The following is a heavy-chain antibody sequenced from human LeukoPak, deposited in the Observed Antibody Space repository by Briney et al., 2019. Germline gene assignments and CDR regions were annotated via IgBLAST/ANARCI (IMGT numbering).Heavy chain of an antibody. V-gene: IGHV3-7*01. CDR2: IKQDGSEK. J-gene: IGHJ5*02. D-gene: IGHD3-3*01. CDR3: ARGVSITIFGVATRLDWFDP. CDR1: GFTFSSYS. Sequence: GGSLRLSCAASGFTFSSYSMSWVRQAPGKGLEWVANIKQDGSEKYYVDSVKGRFTISRDNAKNSLYLQMNGLRAEDTAVYYCARGVSITIFGVATRLDWFDPWGQGTLVTVSS.